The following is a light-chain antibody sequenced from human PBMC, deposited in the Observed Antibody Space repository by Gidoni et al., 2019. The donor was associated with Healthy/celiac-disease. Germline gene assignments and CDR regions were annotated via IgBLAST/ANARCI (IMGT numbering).Light chain of an antibody. J-gene: IGKJ3*01. CDR1: RSVLYSSNNKNY. CDR2: WAS. CDR3: QQYYSTRFT. Sequence: DIVMTQSPDSLAVSLGERATINCKSSRSVLYSSNNKNYLAWYQQKPGQPPKLLIYWASTRESGVPDRFSGSGSGTDFTLTISSLQAEDVAVYYCQQYYSTRFTFGPGTKVDIK. V-gene: IGKV4-1*01.